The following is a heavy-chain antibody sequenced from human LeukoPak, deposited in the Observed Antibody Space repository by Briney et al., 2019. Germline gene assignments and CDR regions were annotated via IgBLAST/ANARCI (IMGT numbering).Heavy chain of an antibody. D-gene: IGHD3-10*01. J-gene: IGHJ5*02. Sequence: SETLSLTCTVSGGSISSSSYYWGWIRQPPGKGLEWIGSIYYSGSTYYNPSLKSRVTISVDTSKNQFSLKLSSVTAADTAVYYCALGWFGDHHWGQGTLVTVSS. CDR3: ALGWFGDHH. V-gene: IGHV4-39*07. CDR1: GGSISSSSYY. CDR2: IYYSGST.